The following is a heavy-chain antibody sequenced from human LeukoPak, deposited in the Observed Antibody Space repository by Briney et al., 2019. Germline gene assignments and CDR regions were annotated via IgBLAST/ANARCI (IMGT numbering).Heavy chain of an antibody. Sequence: GGSLRLSCAAPGFTFDDYAMHWVRQAPGRGLEWVSGISWNSGSIGYADSVKGRFTISRDNAKSSLYLQMNSLRAEDTALYYCAKDKYSSSSYGMDDWGQGTTVIVSS. J-gene: IGHJ6*02. D-gene: IGHD6-6*01. CDR2: ISWNSGSI. V-gene: IGHV3-9*01. CDR1: GFTFDDYA. CDR3: AKDKYSSSSYGMDD.